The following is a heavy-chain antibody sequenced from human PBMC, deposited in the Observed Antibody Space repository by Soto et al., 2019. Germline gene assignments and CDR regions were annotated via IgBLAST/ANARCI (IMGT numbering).Heavy chain of an antibody. CDR1: GFTFSSST. CDR2: ISSSSSYI. D-gene: IGHD3-10*01. CDR3: ARDTGETSAF. J-gene: IGHJ4*02. V-gene: IGHV3-21*06. Sequence: GGSLRLSCTGSGFTFSSSTMTWVRQGPGKGLEWVSSISSSSSYIYFADSLKGRLTISRDNAKNSLYLQMNSLRAEDTAVYYCARDTGETSAFWGQGTKVTVYS.